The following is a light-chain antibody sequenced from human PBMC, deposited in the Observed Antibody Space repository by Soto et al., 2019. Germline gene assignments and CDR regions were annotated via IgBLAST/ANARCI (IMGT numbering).Light chain of an antibody. CDR3: SSYINNNSPVL. J-gene: IGLJ2*01. V-gene: IGLV2-14*01. CDR1: TRDVGGYNY. CDR2: EVS. Sequence: QPVLTQPASVSGSPGQSITISCTGTTRDVGGYNYVSWYQQYPGKAPKLIIYEVSNRPSGVSYRFSGSKSGNTASLAISRLQAEDEADYYCSSYINNNSPVLFGGGTQLTVL.